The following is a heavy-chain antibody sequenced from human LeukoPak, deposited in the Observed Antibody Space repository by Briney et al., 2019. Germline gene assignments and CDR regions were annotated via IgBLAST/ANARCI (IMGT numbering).Heavy chain of an antibody. CDR1: GFSVSNNY. J-gene: IGHJ4*02. CDR2: IYSGASS. D-gene: IGHD6-13*01. CDR3: ARATIGAAGTADY. Sequence: PGGSLRLSCAGSGFSVSNNYMSWVRQAPGKGLEGVPVIYSGASSYYADSVKGRFIVSRDNSKNTLYLQMNTLRAEDTALYYCARATIGAAGTADYWGQGTLVTVSS. V-gene: IGHV3-53*01.